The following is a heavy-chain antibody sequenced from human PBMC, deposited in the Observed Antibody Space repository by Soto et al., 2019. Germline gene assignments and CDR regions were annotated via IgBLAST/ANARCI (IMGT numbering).Heavy chain of an antibody. Sequence: EVQLVESGGGLAQPGGSLRLSCAASGFTFSSDAMDWVRQAPGQGLEYVSGISSYGIGTYYASSVKGRFTISRDNSRDTVYLQMDILRPEAMAVYYCARRARADYYYMDVWGKGTTVTVS. CDR1: GFTFSSDA. J-gene: IGHJ6*03. CDR3: ARRARADYYYMDV. CDR2: ISSYGIGT. D-gene: IGHD6-6*01. V-gene: IGHV3-64*01.